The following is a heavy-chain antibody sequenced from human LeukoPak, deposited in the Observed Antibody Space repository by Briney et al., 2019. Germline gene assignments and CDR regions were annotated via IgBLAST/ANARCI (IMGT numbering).Heavy chain of an antibody. J-gene: IGHJ4*02. Sequence: GGSLRLSCVASGFTFSSYAMSWVRQAPGKGLEWVSAISGSGGSTYYADSVKGRFTISRDNSKNTLYLQKNSLRADDTAVYYCAEDLGFLEWFFDYWGQGTLVTVSS. D-gene: IGHD3-3*01. CDR1: GFTFSSYA. CDR3: AEDLGFLEWFFDY. CDR2: ISGSGGST. V-gene: IGHV3-23*01.